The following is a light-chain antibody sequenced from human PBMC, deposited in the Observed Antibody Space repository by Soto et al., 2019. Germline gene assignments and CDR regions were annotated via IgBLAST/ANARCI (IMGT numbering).Light chain of an antibody. V-gene: IGLV2-14*01. Sequence: QSALTQPASVSGSPGQSVTISCTGTSSDVGGYNYVSWYQQYPGKAPKLMIYEVSNRPSGVSDRFSGSKSGYTASLTISGLQGEDEADYYCSSYTSSNNLGVFGGGTKLTGL. CDR2: EVS. CDR3: SSYTSSNNLGV. J-gene: IGLJ3*02. CDR1: SSDVGGYNY.